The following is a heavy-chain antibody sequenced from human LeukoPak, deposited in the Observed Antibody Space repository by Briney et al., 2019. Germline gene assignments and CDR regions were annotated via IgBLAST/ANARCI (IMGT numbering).Heavy chain of an antibody. CDR1: GGSISSYY. V-gene: IGHV4-59*12. CDR2: IYYSGST. D-gene: IGHD6-6*01. Sequence: SETLSLTCTVSGGSISSYYWSWIRQPPGKGLEWIGSIYYSGSTYYNPSLKSRVTISVDTSKNQFSLKLSSVTAADTAVYYCARAASVYSSSSGSLDYWGQGTLVTVSS. J-gene: IGHJ4*02. CDR3: ARAASVYSSSSGSLDY.